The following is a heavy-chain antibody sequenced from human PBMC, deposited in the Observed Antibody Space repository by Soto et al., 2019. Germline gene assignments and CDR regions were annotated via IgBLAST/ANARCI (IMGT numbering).Heavy chain of an antibody. D-gene: IGHD1-26*01. J-gene: IGHJ6*02. CDR3: ATVTWDLNYYYGMDV. Sequence: ASVKVSCKVSGYTLTELSMHWVRQAPGKGLEWMGGFDPEDGETIYAQKFQGRVTMTEDTSTDIAYMELSSLRSEDTAVYYCATVTWDLNYYYGMDVWGQGTTVTVSS. CDR1: GYTLTELS. V-gene: IGHV1-24*01. CDR2: FDPEDGET.